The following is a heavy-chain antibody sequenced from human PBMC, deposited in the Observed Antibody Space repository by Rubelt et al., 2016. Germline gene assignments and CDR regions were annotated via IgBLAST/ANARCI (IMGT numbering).Heavy chain of an antibody. CDR3: ARDRSPYYYDSSGYGIDY. Sequence: QVQLQESGPGLVKPSETLSLTCTVSGGSISTYYWSWIRQPPGKGLEWIGYIYYSGSTNYNPSLRVRVTNSVDTSKNQFTLRLSSVTAADTAVYYCARDRSPYYYDSSGYGIDYWGQGTLVTVSS. CDR1: GGSISTYY. J-gene: IGHJ4*02. CDR2: IYYSGST. V-gene: IGHV4-59*01. D-gene: IGHD3-22*01.